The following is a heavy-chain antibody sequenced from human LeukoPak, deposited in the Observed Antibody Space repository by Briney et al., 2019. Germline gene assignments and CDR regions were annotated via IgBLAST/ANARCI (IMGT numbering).Heavy chain of an antibody. J-gene: IGHJ4*02. CDR1: GFTFSSYA. V-gene: IGHV3-30-3*01. D-gene: IGHD3-16*01. CDR2: ISYDGSNK. Sequence: PGGSLRLSCAASGFTFSSYAMHWVRQAPGKGLEWVAVISYDGSNKYYADSVKGRFTISRDNSKNTLYLQMNSLRAEDTAVYYCARDRGDLDSWGQGTLVIVSP. CDR3: ARDRGDLDS.